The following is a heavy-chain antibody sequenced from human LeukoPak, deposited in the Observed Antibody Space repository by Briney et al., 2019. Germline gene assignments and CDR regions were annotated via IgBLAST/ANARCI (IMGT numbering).Heavy chain of an antibody. Sequence: PGGSLRLSCAASGFIFSDHYMDWVRQAPGKRLEWVSAISSNSAYIFYAESVEGRFTISRDNAKSSVSLQMNSLRDDDTAVYYCARIFRYQLVDYYALDVWGQGTTVTVSS. J-gene: IGHJ6*02. V-gene: IGHV3-21*01. CDR3: ARIFRYQLVDYYALDV. D-gene: IGHD2-2*01. CDR2: ISSNSAYI. CDR1: GFIFSDHY.